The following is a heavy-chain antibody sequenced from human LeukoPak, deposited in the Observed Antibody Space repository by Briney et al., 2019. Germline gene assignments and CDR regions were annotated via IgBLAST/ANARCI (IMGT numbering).Heavy chain of an antibody. J-gene: IGHJ4*02. CDR2: IGGSGGST. CDR1: GFTFSSYA. Sequence: GGSLRLSCAASGFTFSSYAMSWVRQAPGKGLEWVSAIGGSGGSTYYADSVRGWFTISRDNSKNTLYLQMNSLRAEDTAVYYCAKGPSSGWYFIDYWGQGTLVTVSS. V-gene: IGHV3-23*01. D-gene: IGHD6-19*01. CDR3: AKGPSSGWYFIDY.